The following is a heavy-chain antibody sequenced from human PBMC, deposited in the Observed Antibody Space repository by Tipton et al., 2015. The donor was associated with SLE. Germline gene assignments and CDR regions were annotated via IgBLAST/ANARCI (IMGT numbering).Heavy chain of an antibody. V-gene: IGHV4-39*07. Sequence: LRLSCTVSGGSISSHYWSWIRQPPGKGLEWIGSIYYSGSTYYNPSLKSRVTISVDTSKNQFSLKLSSVTAADTAVYYCARKYSSSWFDYWGQGTLVTVSS. D-gene: IGHD6-13*01. CDR1: GGSISSHY. J-gene: IGHJ4*02. CDR3: ARKYSSSWFDY. CDR2: IYYSGST.